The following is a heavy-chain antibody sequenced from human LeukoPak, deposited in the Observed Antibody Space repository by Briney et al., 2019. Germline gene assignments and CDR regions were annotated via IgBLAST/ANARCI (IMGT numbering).Heavy chain of an antibody. CDR3: ARVQRGDYVWGSYRYSSFDY. V-gene: IGHV4-34*01. J-gene: IGHJ4*02. D-gene: IGHD3-16*02. Sequence: PGGSLRLSCAASGFTFSSYSMNWVRQAPGKGLEWIGEINHSGSTNYNPSLKSRVTISVDTSKNQFSLKLSSVTAADTAVYYCARVQRGDYVWGSYRYSSFDYWGQGTLVTVSS. CDR2: INHSGST. CDR1: GFTFSSYS.